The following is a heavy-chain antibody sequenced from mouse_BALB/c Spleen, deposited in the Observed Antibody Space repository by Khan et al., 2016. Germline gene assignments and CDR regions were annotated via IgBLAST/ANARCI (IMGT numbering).Heavy chain of an antibody. CDR2: IDPYNGVS. CDR3: ARWDGNYVPFAY. D-gene: IGHD2-1*01. V-gene: IGHV1S135*01. Sequence: LQQSGPELVKPGASVKVSCKGSGYAFTTYNMYWVKQSHGKSLEWIGYIDPYNGVSSYNQKFKDKATLTVDESSSTAYMHLNSLTSEDSADYYCARWDGNYVPFAYWGQGTLVTVSA. J-gene: IGHJ3*01. CDR1: GYAFTTYN.